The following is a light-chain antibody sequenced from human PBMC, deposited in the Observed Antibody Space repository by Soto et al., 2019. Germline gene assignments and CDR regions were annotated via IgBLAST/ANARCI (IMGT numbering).Light chain of an antibody. J-gene: IGKJ2*03. CDR1: QNVSGW. CDR3: QQYNTYFYS. Sequence: DVEMTQSPCTLYSSVGDRVTISCRASQNVSGWLAWYQQKAGQAPSLLIFDVSRLATVVPSRFRGSGSGTEFTRTFSHLPPDEFATHDCQQYNTYFYSVSQLTKLEIK. CDR2: DVS. V-gene: IGKV1-5*01.